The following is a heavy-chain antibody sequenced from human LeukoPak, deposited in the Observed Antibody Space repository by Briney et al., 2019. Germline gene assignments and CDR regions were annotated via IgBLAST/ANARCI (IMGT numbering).Heavy chain of an antibody. CDR2: INHSGRT. CDR1: GGSFSGYY. Sequence: SETLSLTCAVYGGSFSGYYWSWIRQPPGKGLEWIGEINHSGRTNYNPSLKSRVTISVDTSKNQFSLKLSSVTAADTAVYYCARGHGYSSSWYWHWGQGTLVTVSS. CDR3: ARGHGYSSSWYWH. V-gene: IGHV4-34*01. J-gene: IGHJ4*02. D-gene: IGHD6-13*01.